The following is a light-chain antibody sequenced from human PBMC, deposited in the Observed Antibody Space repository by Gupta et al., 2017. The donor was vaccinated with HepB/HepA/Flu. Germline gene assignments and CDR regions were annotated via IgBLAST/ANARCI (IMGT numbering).Light chain of an antibody. CDR3: AAWDDSRSGWV. CDR2: RNN. CDR1: SSNIGRTY. Sequence: SVLTQPPSASGTPGQRVIISCSGSSSNIGRTYVYWYQQLPGTAPKLLIYRNNQRPSGVPERFSGSKSGTSASLTISGLRAEDEADYYCAAWDDSRSGWVFGGGTKLTVL. V-gene: IGLV1-47*01. J-gene: IGLJ3*02.